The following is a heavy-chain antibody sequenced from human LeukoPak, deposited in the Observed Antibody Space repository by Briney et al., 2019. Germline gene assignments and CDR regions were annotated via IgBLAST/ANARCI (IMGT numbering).Heavy chain of an antibody. CDR1: GGSISSSSYY. V-gene: IGHV4-39*07. CDR3: ARDQVLQYYYDSSGYLGSYYYYYTDV. Sequence: PSETLSLTCTVSGGSISSSSYYWGWIRQPPGKGLEWIGSIYYSGSTYYNPSLKSRVTMSVDTSKNQFSLKLSSVTAEDTALYYCARDQVLQYYYDSSGYLGSYYYYYTDVWGKGTTVTVSS. CDR2: IYYSGST. J-gene: IGHJ6*03. D-gene: IGHD3-22*01.